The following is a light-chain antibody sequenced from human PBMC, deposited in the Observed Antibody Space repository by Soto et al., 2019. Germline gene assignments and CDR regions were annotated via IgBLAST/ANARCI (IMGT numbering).Light chain of an antibody. J-gene: IGLJ3*02. V-gene: IGLV2-14*03. CDR1: SSDVGGYNY. CDR3: SSYTHGSTLVV. CDR2: DVN. Sequence: QSALTQPAAVSGSPGQSITISCTGTSSDVGGYNYVSWYQQHPGKAPRLMIYDVNNRPSGVSDRFSGSKSGNTASLTISGLWAEDEATYFCSSYTHGSTLVVFGAGTKVTVL.